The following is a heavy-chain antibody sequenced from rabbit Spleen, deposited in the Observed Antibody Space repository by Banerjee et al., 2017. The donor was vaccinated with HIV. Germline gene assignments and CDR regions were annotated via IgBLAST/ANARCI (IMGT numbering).Heavy chain of an antibody. CDR1: GFAFSTYS. J-gene: IGHJ4*01. Sequence: QLVESGGGLVQPGGSLKLSCKASGFAFSTYSMSWVRLAPGKWLEGIGYIVPIFGVTYEANGVNGRCTNSSHNAQNTRYLQLNSLTASDTATDFFARDLAGVMGWNCGWWGPVSLVTVS. V-gene: IGHV1S7*01. CDR2: IVPIFGVT. CDR3: ARDLAGVMGWNCGW. D-gene: IGHD4-1*01.